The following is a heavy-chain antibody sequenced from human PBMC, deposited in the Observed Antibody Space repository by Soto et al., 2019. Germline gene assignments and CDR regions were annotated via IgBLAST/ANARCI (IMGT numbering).Heavy chain of an antibody. CDR3: ARTYYDILTGYYNGPYFDY. Sequence: QVQLQESGPGLVKPSETLSLTCTVSGGSISSYYWSWIRQPPGKGLEWIGYVHYSGSTSYSPSLKSRVTISLDTSKNQFSLNVSSVTAADTAVYYCARTYYDILTGYYNGPYFDYWGQGTLVTVSS. CDR2: VHYSGST. CDR1: GGSISSYY. V-gene: IGHV4-59*01. J-gene: IGHJ4*02. D-gene: IGHD3-9*01.